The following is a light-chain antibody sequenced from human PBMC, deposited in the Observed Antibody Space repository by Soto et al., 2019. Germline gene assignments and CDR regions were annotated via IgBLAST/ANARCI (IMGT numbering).Light chain of an antibody. CDR3: AAWDDSLNGRV. CDR2: SHN. Sequence: QSVLTQPPSASGTPGQRVTISCSGSSSNIGSNTVNWYQQLPGTAPKLLIYSHNQRPSGVPDRFSGSKSGTSGSLAISGLQSEDEADYYCAAWDDSLNGRVFGTGTKLTVL. V-gene: IGLV1-44*01. CDR1: SSNIGSNT. J-gene: IGLJ1*01.